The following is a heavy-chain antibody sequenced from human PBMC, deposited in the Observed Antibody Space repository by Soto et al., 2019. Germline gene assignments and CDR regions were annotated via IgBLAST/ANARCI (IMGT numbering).Heavy chain of an antibody. V-gene: IGHV4-31*03. CDR2: IYYSGST. J-gene: IGHJ5*02. Sequence: SETLSLTCTVSGGSSSSGGYSWSWIRQHTGKGLEWIGYIYYSGSTYYNPSLKSRVTISVDTSKNQFSLKLSSVTAADTAVYYCARGRSNYYYDSSGLLRWFDPWGQGTLVTVSS. D-gene: IGHD3-22*01. CDR1: GGSSSSGGYS. CDR3: ARGRSNYYYDSSGLLRWFDP.